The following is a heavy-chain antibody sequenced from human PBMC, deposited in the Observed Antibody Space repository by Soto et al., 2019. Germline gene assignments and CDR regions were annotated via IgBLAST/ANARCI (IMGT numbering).Heavy chain of an antibody. CDR3: ARNGTYSRSLRQYSGMDV. D-gene: IGHD6-13*01. J-gene: IGHJ6*02. CDR1: GGTFADFI. V-gene: IGHV1-69*01. CDR2: IVPMFGTP. Sequence: QVQLVQSGAEVKEPGSSVKVSCKASGGTFADFIMNWVRQTPGQGLEWMGGIVPMFGTPTYAEKFKGRVTISATGSTSTAYMDFTSLSSEDTAVYYCARNGTYSRSLRQYSGMDVWGQGTTVTVSS.